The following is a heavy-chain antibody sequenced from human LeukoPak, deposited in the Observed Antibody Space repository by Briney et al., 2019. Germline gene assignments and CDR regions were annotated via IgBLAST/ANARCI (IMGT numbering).Heavy chain of an antibody. CDR1: GGSFSGYY. D-gene: IGHD5-18*01. J-gene: IGHJ6*03. CDR2: INHSGST. Sequence: SETLSLTCAVYGGSFSGYYWSWIRQPPGKGLEWIGEINHSGSTNYNPSLKSRVTISVDTSKNQFSLKLSSVTAADTAVYYCARGIDTAMVLGNNYYYYMDVWGKGTTVTVSS. V-gene: IGHV4-34*01. CDR3: ARGIDTAMVLGNNYYYYMDV.